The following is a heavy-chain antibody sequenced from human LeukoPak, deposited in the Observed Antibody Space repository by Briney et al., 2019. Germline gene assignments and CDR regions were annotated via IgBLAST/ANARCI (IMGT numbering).Heavy chain of an antibody. CDR2: IYYSGST. CDR1: GXSISSYY. CDR3: ARGAEYSSGWYVN. V-gene: IGHV4-59*01. Sequence: PSETLSLTCTVPGXSISSYYWSWIRQPPGKGLEWIGYIYYSGSTNYNPSLKSRVTISVDTSKNQFSLKLSSVTAADTAVYYCARGAEYSSGWYVNWGQGTLVTVSS. J-gene: IGHJ4*02. D-gene: IGHD6-19*01.